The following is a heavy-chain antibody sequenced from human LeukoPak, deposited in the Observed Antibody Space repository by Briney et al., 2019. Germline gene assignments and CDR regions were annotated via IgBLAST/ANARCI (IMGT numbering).Heavy chain of an antibody. CDR1: GFTFSNYW. D-gene: IGHD2-15*01. CDR2: IDNAGSIT. J-gene: IGHJ4*02. Sequence: PGGSLRLSCAASGFTFSNYWIHWVRQAPGKGLVWVPRIDNAGSITTYADSVKGRFTISRDNAKNSLYLQMSSLRDEDTAVYYCAQKGGTDHWGQGTLVTVSS. V-gene: IGHV3-74*03. CDR3: AQKGGTDH.